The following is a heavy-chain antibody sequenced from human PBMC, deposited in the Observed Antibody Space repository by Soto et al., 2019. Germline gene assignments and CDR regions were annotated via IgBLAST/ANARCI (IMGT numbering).Heavy chain of an antibody. J-gene: IGHJ6*02. V-gene: IGHV4-39*01. CDR3: ARQGRNTKIVILRHYATDF. D-gene: IGHD3-22*01. Sequence: SETLSLTCSVSSGSISSNSYLWGWIRQPPGKGLEWIGAILYSGDTYYSESLKSRVTMSVDTAKNQFSLKLNPVTAADTAVYYCARQGRNTKIVILRHYATDFWGQGTAVTVS. CDR1: SGSISSNSYL. CDR2: ILYSGDT.